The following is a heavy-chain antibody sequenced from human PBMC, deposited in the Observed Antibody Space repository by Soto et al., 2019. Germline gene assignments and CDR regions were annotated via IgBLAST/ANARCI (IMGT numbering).Heavy chain of an antibody. CDR1: GYRLTSFW. CDR2: IYPGGFDT. Sequence: GESLKISCQGSGYRLTSFWIGRGRQIPGKGLGLVGIIYPGGFDTRYNPSFQGQVTISADRSISTAYLPWNSLKCSDTAIYYCAKGYKNGLSIHPYYFDLWGQGTLVTVSS. V-gene: IGHV5-51*01. J-gene: IGHJ4*02. D-gene: IGHD3-9*01. CDR3: AKGYKNGLSIHPYYFDL.